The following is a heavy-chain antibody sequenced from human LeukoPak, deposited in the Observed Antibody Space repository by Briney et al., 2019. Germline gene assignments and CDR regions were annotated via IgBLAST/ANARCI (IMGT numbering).Heavy chain of an antibody. D-gene: IGHD3-10*01. CDR2: ISYDGSNK. CDR3: ARAGSGSYYPWADY. CDR1: GFTFSSYA. J-gene: IGHJ4*02. Sequence: GGSLRLSCAASGFTFSSYAMHWVRQAPGKGLEWVAVISYDGSNKYYADSVKGRFTISRDNSKNTLYLQMNSLRAEDTAVYYCARAGSGSYYPWADYWGQGTLVTVSS. V-gene: IGHV3-30*04.